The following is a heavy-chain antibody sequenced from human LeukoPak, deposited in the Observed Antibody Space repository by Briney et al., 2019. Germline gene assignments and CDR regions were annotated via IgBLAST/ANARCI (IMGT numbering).Heavy chain of an antibody. J-gene: IGHJ6*02. V-gene: IGHV3-13*01. CDR2: IGTAGDT. CDR1: GFMFSSNW. CDR3: ARVGRDYYDSKGMDV. D-gene: IGHD3-22*01. Sequence: PGGSLRLSCAASGFMFSSNWMSWVRLAPGKGLEWVSAIGTAGDTYYPGSVKGRFTISRENAKNSLYLQMNSLRAEDTAVYYCARVGRDYYDSKGMDVWGQGTTVTVSS.